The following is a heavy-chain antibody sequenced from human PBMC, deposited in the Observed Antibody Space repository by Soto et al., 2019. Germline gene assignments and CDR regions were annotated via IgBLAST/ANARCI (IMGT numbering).Heavy chain of an antibody. Sequence: EVQLLESGGGLEQPGGSLRLSCAASGFTFDSFAMTWVRQAPGKGLEWVSAISASGGSTFYADSVKGRFTISRDSSKNTLYLQMNSLRAGDTAVYYYARGAVMPDSWGQGTLVTVSS. CDR2: ISASGGST. V-gene: IGHV3-23*01. D-gene: IGHD3-16*01. CDR3: ARGAVMPDS. CDR1: GFTFDSFA. J-gene: IGHJ4*02.